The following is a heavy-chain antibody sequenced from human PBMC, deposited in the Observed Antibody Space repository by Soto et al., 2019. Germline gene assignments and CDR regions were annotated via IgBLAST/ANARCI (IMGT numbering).Heavy chain of an antibody. J-gene: IGHJ6*02. CDR3: EKDGQVGFWSGYYLVV. Sequence: GVTLRLSCAASGFSYIRYNMNWARQAPGKELERVSSISGDSNYIYYADSVQGRFTISRDYAKNSVYLQMNSLRAEDTAVYYCEKDGQVGFWSGYYLVVSAQGTTVNGSS. D-gene: IGHD3-3*01. CDR2: ISGDSNYI. V-gene: IGHV3-21*01. CDR1: GFSYIRYN.